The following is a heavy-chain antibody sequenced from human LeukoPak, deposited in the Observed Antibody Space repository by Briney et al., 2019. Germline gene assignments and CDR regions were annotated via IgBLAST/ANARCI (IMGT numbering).Heavy chain of an antibody. J-gene: IGHJ4*02. Sequence: PGGSLRLSCAASGFTFDDYAMHWVRQAPGKGLEWVSGISWNSGSIGYADSVKGRFTISRDNAKNSLYLQMNSLRAEDTALYYCAKDSRGYSYGFDYWGQGTLVTVSS. CDR2: ISWNSGSI. V-gene: IGHV3-9*01. CDR3: AKDSRGYSYGFDY. CDR1: GFTFDDYA. D-gene: IGHD5-18*01.